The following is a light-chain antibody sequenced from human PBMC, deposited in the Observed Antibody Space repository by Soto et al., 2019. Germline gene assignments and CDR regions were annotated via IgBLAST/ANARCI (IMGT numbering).Light chain of an antibody. Sequence: ELMMTPSPATLSVSRGQTATLSCRASQSVSSNLAWYQQKPGQDPRLLIYGASTRATGIPARFSGSGSGTEFTLTISSLQSEDFAVYYCQQYNNWPPATFGQGTKVDIK. CDR2: GAS. V-gene: IGKV3-15*01. J-gene: IGKJ1*01. CDR1: QSVSSN. CDR3: QQYNNWPPAT.